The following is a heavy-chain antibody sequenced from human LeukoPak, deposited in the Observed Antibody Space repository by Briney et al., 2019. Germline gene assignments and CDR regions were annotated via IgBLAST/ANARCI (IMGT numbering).Heavy chain of an antibody. Sequence: GGSLRLSCAASEFSVGSNYMTWVRQAPGKGLEWVSLIYSGGSTYYADSVKGRFTISRDNAKNSLFLQMNSLRAEDTAVYYCARESYYGSSDAFDLWGQGTMVTVSS. V-gene: IGHV3-66*01. J-gene: IGHJ3*01. CDR2: IYSGGST. CDR3: ARESYYGSSDAFDL. D-gene: IGHD3-10*01. CDR1: EFSVGSNY.